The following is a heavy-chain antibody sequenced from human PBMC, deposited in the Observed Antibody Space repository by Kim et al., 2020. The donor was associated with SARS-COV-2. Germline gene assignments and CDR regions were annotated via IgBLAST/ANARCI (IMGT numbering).Heavy chain of an antibody. V-gene: IGHV4-34*01. CDR1: GGSFSGYY. Sequence: SETLSLTCAVYGGSFSGYYWSWIRQPPGKGLEWIGEINHSGSTNYNPSLKSRVTISVDTSKNQFSLKLSSVTAADTAVYYCARVRRYSSSPSHFDYWGQGTLVTVSS. J-gene: IGHJ4*02. D-gene: IGHD6-6*01. CDR2: INHSGST. CDR3: ARVRRYSSSPSHFDY.